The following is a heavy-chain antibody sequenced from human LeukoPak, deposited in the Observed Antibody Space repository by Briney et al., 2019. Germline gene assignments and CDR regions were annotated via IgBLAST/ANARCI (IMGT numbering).Heavy chain of an antibody. V-gene: IGHV3-49*04. CDR3: TRVGTTDTVTGSSVYYYYYYYMDV. CDR2: IRSKAYGGTT. Sequence: GGSLRLSCTASGFTFGDYAMSWVRQAPGKGLEWVGFIRSKAYGGTTEYAASVKGRFTISRDDSKSIAYLQMNSLKTEDTAVYYCTRVGTTDTVTGSSVYYYYYYYMDVWGKATTVTISS. J-gene: IGHJ6*03. CDR1: GFTFGDYA. D-gene: IGHD4-17*01.